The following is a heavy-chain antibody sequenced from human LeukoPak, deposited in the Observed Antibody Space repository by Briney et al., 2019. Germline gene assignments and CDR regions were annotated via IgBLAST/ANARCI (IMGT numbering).Heavy chain of an antibody. CDR1: GFTFTNAC. CDR3: STLWYGA. CDR2: IKSKTDGGTS. J-gene: IGHJ5*02. V-gene: IGHV3-15*01. Sequence: PGGSLRRSCAASGFTFTNACMYWVRQAPGKGLEWVGRIKSKTDGGTSDYAATVTGRFTISRDDSKSTLYLGMNSLKTEDTGVYYCSTLWYGAWGQGTMVTVSS. D-gene: IGHD3-10*01.